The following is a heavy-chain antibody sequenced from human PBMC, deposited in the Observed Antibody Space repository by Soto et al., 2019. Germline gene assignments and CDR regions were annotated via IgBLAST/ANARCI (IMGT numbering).Heavy chain of an antibody. CDR3: ARDADPRYRTGGGCYRPKFDY. CDR2: ISGYNGNT. CDR1: VYTFSNYG. J-gene: IGHJ4*02. D-gene: IGHD2-15*01. V-gene: IGHV1-18*01. Sequence: QVQVVQSGAEVKKPGASVKVSCKASVYTFSNYGISWVRQAPGQGLEWMGWISGYNGNTKYAQDVQGRVTMTTDTSTSTVYMELRSLRSDDTAVYYCARDADPRYRTGGGCYRPKFDYWGQGTLVTVSS.